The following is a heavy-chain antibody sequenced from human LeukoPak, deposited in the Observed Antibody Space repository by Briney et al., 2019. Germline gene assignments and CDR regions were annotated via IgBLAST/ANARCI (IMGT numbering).Heavy chain of an antibody. J-gene: IGHJ5*02. D-gene: IGHD3-9*01. Sequence: PGGSLRLFCAASGFSFSTYAMSWVRQAPGKGLEWVSGISASGGSTYYADSVKGRFTISRDNSKNTLYLQMNSLRAEDTAVYYCAKVGTVNWLPLNWFDPWGQGTLVTVSS. CDR1: GFSFSTYA. CDR2: ISASGGST. CDR3: AKVGTVNWLPLNWFDP. V-gene: IGHV3-23*01.